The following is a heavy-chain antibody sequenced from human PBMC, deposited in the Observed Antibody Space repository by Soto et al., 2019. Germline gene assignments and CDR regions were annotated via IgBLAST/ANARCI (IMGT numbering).Heavy chain of an antibody. Sequence: SETLSLTCTVSGGSISSSSYYWGWIRQPPGKGLEWIGSIYYSGSTYYNPSLKSRVTISVDTSKNQFSLKLSSVTAADTAVYYCARLGYSYGSYYFDYWGQGTLVTVSS. V-gene: IGHV4-39*01. D-gene: IGHD5-18*01. CDR1: GGSISSSSYY. J-gene: IGHJ4*02. CDR3: ARLGYSYGSYYFDY. CDR2: IYYSGST.